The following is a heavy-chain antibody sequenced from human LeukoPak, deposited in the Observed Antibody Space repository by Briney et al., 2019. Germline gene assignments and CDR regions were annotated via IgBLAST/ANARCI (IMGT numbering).Heavy chain of an antibody. J-gene: IGHJ5*02. CDR1: GGSISSYY. V-gene: IGHV4-59*01. CDR2: IYYSGST. Sequence: PSETLSLTCTVSGGSISSYYWSWIRQPPGKGLEWIGYIYYSGSTNYNPSLKSRVTISVDTSKNQFSLKLSSVTAADTAVYYCARGGGNWFDPWGQGILVTVSS. D-gene: IGHD4-23*01. CDR3: ARGGGNWFDP.